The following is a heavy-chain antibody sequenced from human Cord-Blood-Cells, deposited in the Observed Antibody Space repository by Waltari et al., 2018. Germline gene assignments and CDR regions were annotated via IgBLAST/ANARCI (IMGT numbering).Heavy chain of an antibody. CDR3: ARDGHSSGWYVWFDP. J-gene: IGHJ5*02. D-gene: IGHD6-19*01. V-gene: IGHV1-2*02. CDR1: GYTFTGYY. Sequence: QVPLVQSGAEVKKPGASVKVSCKASGYTFTGYYMHWVRQATGQGLEWMGWINPNSGGTNYAQKFQGRVTMTRDTSISTAYMELSRLRSDDTAVYYCARDGHSSGWYVWFDPWGQGTLVTVSS. CDR2: INPNSGGT.